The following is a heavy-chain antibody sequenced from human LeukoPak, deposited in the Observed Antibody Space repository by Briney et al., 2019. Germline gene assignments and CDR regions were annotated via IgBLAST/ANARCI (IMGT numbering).Heavy chain of an antibody. Sequence: GESLKNSCKASGYSNTNYWIGRVRQIPGKGLEWVGIIYPGDSDTRYSPSFQGQVTISADKSISTAFLQWSSLKASDTAMYYCASGYNNYFFDCWGQGTLVTVSS. D-gene: IGHD5-24*01. CDR1: GYSNTNYW. CDR2: IYPGDSDT. V-gene: IGHV5-51*01. J-gene: IGHJ4*02. CDR3: ASGYNNYFFDC.